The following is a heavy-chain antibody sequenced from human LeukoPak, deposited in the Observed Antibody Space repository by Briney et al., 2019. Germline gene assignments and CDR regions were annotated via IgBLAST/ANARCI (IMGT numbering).Heavy chain of an antibody. CDR3: ASDPQGDSGGYDAFDI. J-gene: IGHJ3*02. D-gene: IGHD3-22*01. CDR1: GRSFSNYY. Sequence: ETLSLTCAVYGRSFSNYYWSWIRQPPGKGLEWVSFIYRWCSTHYPDSVRDSSTLSRDNSKNTLFLQINSLRAEDAVVYYCASDPQGDSGGYDAFDIWGQGTMVTVSS. CDR2: IYRWCST. V-gene: IGHV3-66*01.